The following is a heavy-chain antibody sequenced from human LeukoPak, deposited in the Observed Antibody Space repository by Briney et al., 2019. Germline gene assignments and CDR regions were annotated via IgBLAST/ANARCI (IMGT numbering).Heavy chain of an antibody. CDR2: ISGDTYGT. CDR3: VKGGAYPFY. J-gene: IGHJ4*02. V-gene: IGHV3-43*02. CDR1: GLIFDDYA. D-gene: IGHD3-16*01. Sequence: GGSLRLSCAASGLIFDDYAMHWVRKAPGKGLEWVSLISGDTYGTYYADSVKGRFTISRDNSRNSLYLQMNSLRTEDTALYYCVKGGAYPFYWGQGTLVTVSS.